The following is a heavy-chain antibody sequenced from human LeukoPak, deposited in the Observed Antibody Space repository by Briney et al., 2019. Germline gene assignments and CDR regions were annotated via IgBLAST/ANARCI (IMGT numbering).Heavy chain of an antibody. J-gene: IGHJ4*02. CDR3: ARVAYDSNDDY. V-gene: IGHV3-66*01. CDR1: GFTVSSNY. Sequence: GGSLRLSCAASGFTVSSNYMSWVRQAPGKGLEWVSVIYSGGSTYYADSVKGRFTISRDNSKNTLYLQMNSLRAEDTAVYYCARVAYDSNDDYWGQGTLVTVSS. D-gene: IGHD3-22*01. CDR2: IYSGGST.